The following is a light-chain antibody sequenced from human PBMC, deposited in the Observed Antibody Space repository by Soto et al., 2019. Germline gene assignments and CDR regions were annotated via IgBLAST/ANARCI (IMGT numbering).Light chain of an antibody. CDR2: GVS. CDR1: SSDVGDYNY. V-gene: IGLV2-14*01. Sequence: QSALTQPASVSGSPGQSITISCTGTSSDVGDYNYVSWYQQHPGKAPKLIIYGVSNRPSGISNRFSGSKSGNTASLSISGPPPEDEADYYCSSYTSTNTLVFGGGTKLTVL. CDR3: SSYTSTNTLV. J-gene: IGLJ2*01.